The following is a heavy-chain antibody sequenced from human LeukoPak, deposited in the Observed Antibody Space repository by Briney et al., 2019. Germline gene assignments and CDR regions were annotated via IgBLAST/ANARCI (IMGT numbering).Heavy chain of an antibody. CDR1: GDSFSSHY. J-gene: IGHJ3*02. V-gene: IGHV4-59*11. Sequence: PSETLSLTCAVSGDSFSSHYWTWIRQPPGRGLEWIGYISYIGTTNYNPSLKSRVTISIDTSKNQFSLKLSSVTTTDTAVYYCARDLVTVTKGFDIWGLGTMVSVSS. D-gene: IGHD4-17*01. CDR2: ISYIGTT. CDR3: ARDLVTVTKGFDI.